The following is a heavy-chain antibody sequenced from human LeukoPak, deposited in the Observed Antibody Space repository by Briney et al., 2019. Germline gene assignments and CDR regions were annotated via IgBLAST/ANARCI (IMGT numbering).Heavy chain of an antibody. CDR3: AKMRGISTNSDLDY. CDR1: GFTINNYA. Sequence: GGSLRLSCAASGFTINNYAMTWVRQAPGKGLEWVSSISGGGSPYYADHVKGRFIISRDNPKNTLYLQMNSLRAEDTAVYYCAKMRGISTNSDLDYWGQGTLVTVSS. V-gene: IGHV3-23*01. CDR2: ISGGGSP. D-gene: IGHD2-2*01. J-gene: IGHJ4*02.